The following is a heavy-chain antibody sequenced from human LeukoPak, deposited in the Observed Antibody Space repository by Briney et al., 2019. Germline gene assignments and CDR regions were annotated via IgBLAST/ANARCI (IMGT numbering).Heavy chain of an antibody. CDR3: AREISGYSDY. Sequence: ASVKVSCKASGYTFTGYYMHWVRQAPGQGLEWMGWINANSGDTKYAQKFQGRVTMTRDTSISTTYMELSRLRSDDTAMYYCAREISGYSDYWGQGTLVTVSS. CDR2: INANSGDT. V-gene: IGHV1-2*02. J-gene: IGHJ4*02. D-gene: IGHD3-22*01. CDR1: GYTFTGYY.